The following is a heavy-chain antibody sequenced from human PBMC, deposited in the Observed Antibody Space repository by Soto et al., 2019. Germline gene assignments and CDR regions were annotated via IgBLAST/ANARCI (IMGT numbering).Heavy chain of an antibody. V-gene: IGHV1-69*01. D-gene: IGHD4-4*01. Sequence: QVQPVPSGSEVKKPGSSVRVSCKTGSFYAVSWVRQAPGQGLEWMGGLIPVFDTPSYAQKFQGRVTITADESKSTAYMELSRLRSEDTALYYCASTPVTGRYSYYGMDAWDQGIAVTVSS. J-gene: IGHJ6*02. CDR1: SFYA. CDR2: LIPVFDTP. CDR3: ASTPVTGRYSYYGMDA.